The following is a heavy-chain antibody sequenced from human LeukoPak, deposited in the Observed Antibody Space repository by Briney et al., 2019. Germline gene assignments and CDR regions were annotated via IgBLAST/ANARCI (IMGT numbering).Heavy chain of an antibody. CDR2: ISGSGDST. D-gene: IGHD3-10*01. J-gene: IGHJ4*02. Sequence: PGESLRLSCAVSGFTFSSYSMSWVRQAPGKGLEWVSAISGSGDSTYYADSVKGRFTISRDNSKNTLYLQMNSLRVEDTAVYYCAKDRGIISDYWGQGTLVTVSS. V-gene: IGHV3-23*01. CDR3: AKDRGIISDY. CDR1: GFTFSSYS.